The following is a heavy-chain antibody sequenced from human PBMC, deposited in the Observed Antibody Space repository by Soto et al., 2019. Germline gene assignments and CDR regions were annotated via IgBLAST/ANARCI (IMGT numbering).Heavy chain of an antibody. CDR3: AKDRYYDSSGPPDY. CDR1: GFTFSSYG. V-gene: IGHV3-30*18. J-gene: IGHJ4*02. D-gene: IGHD3-22*01. Sequence: QVPLVESGGGVVQPGRSLRLSCAASGFTFSSYGMHWVRQAPGKGLEWVAVISYDGSNKYYADSVKGRFTISRDNSKNTLYLQMNSLRAEDTAVYYCAKDRYYDSSGPPDYWGQGTLVTVSS. CDR2: ISYDGSNK.